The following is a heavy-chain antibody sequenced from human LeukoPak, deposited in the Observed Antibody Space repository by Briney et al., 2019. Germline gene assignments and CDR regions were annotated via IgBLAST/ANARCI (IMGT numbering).Heavy chain of an antibody. CDR3: ARSGRKDCYDSSGYGPLDY. V-gene: IGHV4-39*01. J-gene: IGHJ4*02. CDR2: IYYSGST. CDR1: GGSISSSNYY. Sequence: SETLSLTCTASGGSISSSNYYWGWIRQPPGKGLEWIGSIYYSGSTYYNPSLKSRVTISVDMSKNQFSLKLSSVTAADTAVYYCARSGRKDCYDSSGYGPLDYWGQGTLVTVSS. D-gene: IGHD3-22*01.